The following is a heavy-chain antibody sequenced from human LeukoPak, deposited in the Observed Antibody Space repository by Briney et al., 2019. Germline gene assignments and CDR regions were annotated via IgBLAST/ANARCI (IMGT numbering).Heavy chain of an antibody. CDR2: ISSSSSTI. J-gene: IGHJ5*02. CDR1: GFTFSSYS. V-gene: IGHV3-48*01. CDR3: ARGASGGQLWLPVSWFDP. D-gene: IGHD5-18*01. Sequence: GGSLRLSCAASGFTFSSYSMNWVRQAPGKGLEWVSYISSSSSTIYYADSVRGRFTISRDNAKNSLYLQMNSQRAEDTAVYYCARGASGGQLWLPVSWFDPWGQGTLVTVSS.